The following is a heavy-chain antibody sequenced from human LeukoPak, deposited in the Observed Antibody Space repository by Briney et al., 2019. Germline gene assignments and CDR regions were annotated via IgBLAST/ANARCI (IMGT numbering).Heavy chain of an antibody. CDR1: GFTFSSYS. D-gene: IGHD2-2*01. CDR2: ISSSSSTI. CDR3: AAGYCSSTSCYHPDY. Sequence: PGGSLRLSCAASGFTFSSYSMNWVRQAPGKGLEWVSYISSSSSTINYADSVKGRFTISRDNAKNSLYLQMNSLRAEDTAVYYCAAGYCSSTSCYHPDYWGQGTLVTVSS. V-gene: IGHV3-48*01. J-gene: IGHJ4*02.